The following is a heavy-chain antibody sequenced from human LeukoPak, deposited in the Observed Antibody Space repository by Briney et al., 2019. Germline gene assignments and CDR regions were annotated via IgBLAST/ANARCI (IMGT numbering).Heavy chain of an antibody. J-gene: IGHJ4*02. CDR3: AKDGLDY. D-gene: IGHD3/OR15-3a*01. Sequence: SGGSLRLSCAASGFTFSDYAMHWVRQAPGKGLEWVAVISYDGSNKYYADSVKGRFTISRDNSKNTLYLQMNSLRAEDTAVYYCAKDGLDYWGQGTLVTVSS. CDR2: ISYDGSNK. V-gene: IGHV3-30*04. CDR1: GFTFSDYA.